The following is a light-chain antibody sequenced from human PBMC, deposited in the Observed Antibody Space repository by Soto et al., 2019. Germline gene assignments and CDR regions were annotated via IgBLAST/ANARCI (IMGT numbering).Light chain of an antibody. Sequence: EIVLTQSPATLSLSPGERATLSCRASPSVTNYLAWYQQKPGQAPRLVIYGAFNRATGIPARFSGSGSGTNVSLTISSLESEDFAVYYCQQRNIWGSVTFGQGTRLEI. CDR3: QQRNIWGSVT. V-gene: IGKV3-11*01. CDR2: GAF. J-gene: IGKJ5*01. CDR1: PSVTNY.